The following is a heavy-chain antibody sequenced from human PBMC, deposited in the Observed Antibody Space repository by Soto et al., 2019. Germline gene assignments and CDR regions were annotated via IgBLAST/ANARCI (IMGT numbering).Heavy chain of an antibody. CDR1: GFTFTSYA. CDR3: AKDYGILTGYPHDAFDI. V-gene: IGHV3-23*01. J-gene: IGHJ3*02. CDR2: ISGIGGTT. D-gene: IGHD3-9*01. Sequence: GGSLRLSCAASGFTFTSYAMSWVRQAPGKGLEWVSSISGIGGTTYYADSVKGRFTISRDNSKNTLYLQMNSLRAEDTAVYYCAKDYGILTGYPHDAFDIRGQRTMVTVSS.